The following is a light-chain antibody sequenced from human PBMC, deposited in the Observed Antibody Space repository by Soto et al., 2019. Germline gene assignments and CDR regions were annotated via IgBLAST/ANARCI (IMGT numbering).Light chain of an antibody. V-gene: IGKV1-39*01. CDR1: QNIAKY. CDR2: AAS. Sequence: DIQMTQSPSSLSASVGDRVTITCRASQNIAKYLTWFQQKPGKAPKLLIYAASSLQSGVPSRFSGSGSGTDFTLTISDLQPEDFASYYCQQSYNRPLTFGGGTKVEIK. CDR3: QQSYNRPLT. J-gene: IGKJ4*01.